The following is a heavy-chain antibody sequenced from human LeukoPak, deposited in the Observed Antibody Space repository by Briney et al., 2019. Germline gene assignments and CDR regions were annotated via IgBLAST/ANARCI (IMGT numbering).Heavy chain of an antibody. V-gene: IGHV3-23*01. Sequence: PGGSLGLSCAAPGFSLHYFDMGLVRQAPGKGLEWVSGIRAGGMNTFYADSVRGRFTISRDNSENTLNLQMNSLRVEDTAVYYCQKSQLVGSTHALDVWGQGTMVIVSS. CDR3: QKSQLVGSTHALDV. D-gene: IGHD2/OR15-2a*01. J-gene: IGHJ3*01. CDR1: GFSLHYFD. CDR2: IRAGGMNT.